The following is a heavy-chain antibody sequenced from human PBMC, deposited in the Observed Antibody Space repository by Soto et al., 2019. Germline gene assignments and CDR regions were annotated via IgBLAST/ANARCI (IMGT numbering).Heavy chain of an antibody. Sequence: PSETLSLTCTVSGGSISSSNYYWGWIHQPPGKGLEWIGSISYSGRTFYNPSLKSRVTISEDTSKNQFSLRLSSATATDTAVYFCARSEATMTRIEYWGQRTPVTVSS. CDR3: ARSEATMTRIEY. CDR1: GGSISSSNYY. V-gene: IGHV4-39*01. CDR2: ISYSGRT. J-gene: IGHJ4*02. D-gene: IGHD5-12*01.